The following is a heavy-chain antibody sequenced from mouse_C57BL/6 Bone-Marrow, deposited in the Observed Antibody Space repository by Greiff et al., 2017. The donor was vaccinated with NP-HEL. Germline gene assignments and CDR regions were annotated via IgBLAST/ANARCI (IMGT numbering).Heavy chain of an antibody. Sequence: EVKLVESGPSLVRPSQTLSLTCTVTGFSINSDCYWIWILQFPGNKLEYIGYTFYSGITYYNPSLESRTYITRDTSKNQFSLKLSSVTTEDTATYCCAREGGNLLLRSMDYWGQGTSVTVSS. V-gene: IGHV3-3*01. CDR2: TFYSGIT. D-gene: IGHD1-1*01. CDR1: GFSINSDCY. CDR3: AREGGNLLLRSMDY. J-gene: IGHJ4*01.